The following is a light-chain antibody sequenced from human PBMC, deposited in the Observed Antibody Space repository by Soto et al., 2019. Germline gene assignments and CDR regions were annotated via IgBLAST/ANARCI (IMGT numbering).Light chain of an antibody. CDR2: DNN. Sequence: QSVLTQPPSVSAAPGQKVTISCSGSSSNIGNNYVSWYQQLPGTAPKLLIYDNNKRPSGIPDRFSGCKSGTSATLGITGLQTGDEADYYCGTWDSGLSAVVFGGGTKLTVL. CDR1: SSNIGNNY. J-gene: IGLJ2*01. CDR3: GTWDSGLSAVV. V-gene: IGLV1-51*01.